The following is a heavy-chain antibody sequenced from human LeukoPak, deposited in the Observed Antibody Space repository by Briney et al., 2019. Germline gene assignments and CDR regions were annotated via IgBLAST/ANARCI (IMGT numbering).Heavy chain of an antibody. D-gene: IGHD6-19*01. J-gene: IGHJ4*02. Sequence: GGSLRLSCAGTGFTFSNYWMNWVRQAPGKGLEWVVNMKEDGSQIYYVDSVKGRFTISRDNAKNSVYLQMNSLRAEDTAVYYCAGSSGWLFDYWGQGTLVAVSS. CDR3: AGSSGWLFDY. V-gene: IGHV3-7*01. CDR1: GFTFSNYW. CDR2: MKEDGSQI.